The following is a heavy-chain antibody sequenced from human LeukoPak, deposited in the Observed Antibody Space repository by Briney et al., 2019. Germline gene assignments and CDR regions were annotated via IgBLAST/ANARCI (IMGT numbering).Heavy chain of an antibody. CDR2: IYYSGST. D-gene: IGHD6-13*01. V-gene: IGHV4-39*01. CDR3: ARRNSSSWRTYFGY. Sequence: ASETLSLTCTVSGGSISSSSYYWGWIRQPPGKGLEWIGSIYYSGSTYYNPSLKSRVTISVDTSKNQFSLKLSSVTAADTAVYYCARRNSSSWRTYFGYWGQGTLVTVSS. CDR1: GGSISSSSYY. J-gene: IGHJ4*02.